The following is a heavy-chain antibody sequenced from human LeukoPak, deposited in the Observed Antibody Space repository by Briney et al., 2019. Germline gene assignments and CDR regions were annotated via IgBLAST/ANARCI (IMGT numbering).Heavy chain of an antibody. CDR2: ISFDGNRK. D-gene: IGHD1-20*01. J-gene: IGHJ4*02. CDR1: GFTFTRHA. CDR3: AREVAQITAGYFDY. Sequence: GGSLRLSCAASGFTFTRHAIHWVRQAAGKGLEWVAIISFDGNRKYYADSVQGRFTISRDNSKNTLYLQMDSLKPEDTAVYYCAREVAQITAGYFDYWGQGTLVTVSS. V-gene: IGHV3-30*04.